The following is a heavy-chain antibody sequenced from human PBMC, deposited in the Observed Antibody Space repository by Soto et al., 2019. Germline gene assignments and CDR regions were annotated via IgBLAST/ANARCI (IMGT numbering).Heavy chain of an antibody. CDR1: GGSISTYY. D-gene: IGHD3-16*01. V-gene: IGHV4-59*08. Sequence: SETLSLTCTVSGGSISTYYWSWVRQPPGKGLEWIGYIHYTGSTNYNASLKSRVTISVDTSKNQFSLRLSSVTAADTAVYYCARHGWGSDYWGQGTLVTVSS. CDR2: IHYTGST. J-gene: IGHJ4*02. CDR3: ARHGWGSDY.